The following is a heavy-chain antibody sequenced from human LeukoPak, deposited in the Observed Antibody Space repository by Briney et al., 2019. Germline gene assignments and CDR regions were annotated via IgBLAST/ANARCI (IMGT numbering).Heavy chain of an antibody. CDR3: ARPLSGGWFDP. V-gene: IGHV4-59*08. Sequence: SETLSLTCTVSGGSISSYYWSWIRQPPGKGLEWIGYMYYSGSSDYNPSLKSRVTISMDTSKNQFSLRLSSVTAADTAVYYCARPLSGGWFDPWGQGTLVTVSS. CDR2: MYYSGSS. CDR1: GGSISSYY. J-gene: IGHJ5*02. D-gene: IGHD3-10*01.